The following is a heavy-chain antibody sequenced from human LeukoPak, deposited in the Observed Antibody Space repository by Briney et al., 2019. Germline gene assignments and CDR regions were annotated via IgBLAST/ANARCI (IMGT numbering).Heavy chain of an antibody. J-gene: IGHJ5*02. V-gene: IGHV3-21*01. Sequence: GGSLRLSCAASGFTFSSYRMSWVRQAPGKGLQWVSSISTRDTYPIYADSVKGRFTISRDNAKNTLYLQMNSLRVEDTAVYYCARGGHSSVILVASDWFDPWGQGTLVTVSS. CDR1: GFTFSSYR. CDR3: ARGGHSSVILVASDWFDP. CDR2: ISTRDTYP. D-gene: IGHD3-22*01.